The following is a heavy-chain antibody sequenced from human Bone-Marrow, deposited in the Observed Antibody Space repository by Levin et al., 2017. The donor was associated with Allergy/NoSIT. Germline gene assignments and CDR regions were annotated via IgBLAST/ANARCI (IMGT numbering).Heavy chain of an antibody. CDR1: GGSLKSGPYS. J-gene: IGHJ6*02. CDR2: IYHSGST. Sequence: TLSLTCAVSGGSLKSGPYSWSWIRQPPGKGLEWIGYIYHSGSTYYNPSLKSRVTISVDRSKNQFSLKLTSVTAADTAVYYCARDRPGDFYGMDVWGQGTTVTVSS. V-gene: IGHV4-30-2*01. CDR3: ARDRPGDFYGMDV.